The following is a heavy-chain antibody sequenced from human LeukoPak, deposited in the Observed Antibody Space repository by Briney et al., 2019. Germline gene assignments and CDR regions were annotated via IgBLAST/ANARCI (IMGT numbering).Heavy chain of an antibody. CDR1: GGSITGSY. CDR2: IYYSGNT. J-gene: IGHJ5*02. V-gene: IGHV4-59*08. Sequence: SETLSLTCTVSGGSITGSYWSWIRQPPGKGLEWIGYIYYSGNTYYNPSLKSRVTISVDTSKNQFSLKLNSVTAADTAVYYCARHYGPWGQGTLVTVSS. CDR3: ARHYGP. D-gene: IGHD3-10*01.